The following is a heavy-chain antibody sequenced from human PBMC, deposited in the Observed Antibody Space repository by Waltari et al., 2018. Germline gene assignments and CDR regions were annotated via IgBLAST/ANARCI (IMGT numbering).Heavy chain of an antibody. CDR2: TYSGGTT. V-gene: IGHV3-23*03. D-gene: IGHD3-22*01. J-gene: IGHJ4*02. CDR1: GFTFSNSA. Sequence: EVQLLESGGGLVQPGGSLRLSCAASGFTFSNSAISWVRQAPGKGLEWVSVTYSGGTTYYGDSVKGRFTISRDNSKNTLYLQMNSLRAEDTAVYYCAKESYDTTGPAQVDYWGQGTLVTVSS. CDR3: AKESYDTTGPAQVDY.